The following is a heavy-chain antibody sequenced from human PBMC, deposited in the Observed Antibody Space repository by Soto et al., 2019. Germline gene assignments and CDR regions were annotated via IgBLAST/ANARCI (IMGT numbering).Heavy chain of an antibody. Sequence: QVQLVQSGAEVKKPGSSVKVSCKASGGTFSSYTISWVRQAPGQGLEWMGRIIPILGIANYAQKFQGRVTMNADKSTSTTYMELSSLRSEDTAVYYCAMEYCSSTSCYRDYWGQGTLVTVSS. CDR1: GGTFSSYT. D-gene: IGHD2-2*02. CDR2: IIPILGIA. V-gene: IGHV1-69*02. J-gene: IGHJ4*02. CDR3: AMEYCSSTSCYRDY.